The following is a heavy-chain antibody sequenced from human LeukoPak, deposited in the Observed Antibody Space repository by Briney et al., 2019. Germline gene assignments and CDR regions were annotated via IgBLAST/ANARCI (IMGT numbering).Heavy chain of an antibody. CDR3: TTLNWG. CDR1: GFTFSNAW. D-gene: IGHD7-27*01. CDR2: IKRKTDGGTT. V-gene: IGHV3-15*01. J-gene: IGHJ4*02. Sequence: GGSLRLSCAASGFTFSNAWMSWVRQAPGKGLEWVGHIKRKTDGGTTDYAAPVKGRFTISRDDSKNRLYLQMNSLKTEDTAVYYCTTLNWGWGQGTLVTVSS.